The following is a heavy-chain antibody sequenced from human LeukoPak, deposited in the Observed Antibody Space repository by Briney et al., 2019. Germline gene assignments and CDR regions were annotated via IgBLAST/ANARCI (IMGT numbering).Heavy chain of an antibody. CDR3: ANSRRGYSYDLGSWYFDY. V-gene: IGHV3-23*01. D-gene: IGHD5-18*01. CDR1: GFTFSSYA. J-gene: IGHJ4*02. Sequence: GGSLRLSCAASGFTFSSYAMSWVRQAPGKWLEWVSAISGSGGSTYYADSVKGRFTISRDNSKNTLYLQMNSLRAEDTAVYYCANSRRGYSYDLGSWYFDYWGQGTLVTVSS. CDR2: ISGSGGST.